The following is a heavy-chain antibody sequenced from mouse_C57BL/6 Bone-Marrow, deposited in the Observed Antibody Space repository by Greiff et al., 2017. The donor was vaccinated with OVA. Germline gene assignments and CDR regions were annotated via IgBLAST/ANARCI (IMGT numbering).Heavy chain of an antibody. CDR3: ARESTIVTTRYAMDY. V-gene: IGHV5-4*01. Sequence: EVMLVESGGGLVKPGGSLKLSCAASGFTFSSYAMSWVRQTPEKRLEWVATISDGGSYTYYPDNVKGRFTISRDNAKNNLYLQMSHLKSEDTAMYYCARESTIVTTRYAMDYWGQGTSVTVSS. D-gene: IGHD2-5*01. J-gene: IGHJ4*01. CDR2: ISDGGSYT. CDR1: GFTFSSYA.